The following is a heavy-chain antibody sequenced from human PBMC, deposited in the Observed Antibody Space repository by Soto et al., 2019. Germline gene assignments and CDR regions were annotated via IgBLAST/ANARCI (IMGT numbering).Heavy chain of an antibody. Sequence: PGGSLRLSCAASGFTFSSYAMHWVRQAPGKGLEWVAVISYDGSNKYYADSVKGRFTISRDNSKNTLYLQMNSLRAEDTAVYYCAREKKVVYAGRELNYYYYGMDVWGQGTTVTVSS. CDR1: GFTFSSYA. CDR3: AREKKVVYAGRELNYYYYGMDV. V-gene: IGHV3-30-3*01. J-gene: IGHJ6*02. CDR2: ISYDGSNK. D-gene: IGHD2-8*02.